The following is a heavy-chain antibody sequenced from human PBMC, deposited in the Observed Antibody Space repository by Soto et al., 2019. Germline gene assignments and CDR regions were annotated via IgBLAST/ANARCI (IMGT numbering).Heavy chain of an antibody. D-gene: IGHD2-2*01. J-gene: IGHJ6*02. CDR1: GYTFTSYY. Sequence: GASVKVSCKASGYTFTSYYMHWVRQAPGQGLEWMGIINPSGGSTSYAQKFQGRVTMTRDTSTSTVYMELSSLRSEDTAVYYCARDLPIVLVPAATPGTYLGMDVWGQGTTVTVSS. CDR3: ARDLPIVLVPAATPGTYLGMDV. V-gene: IGHV1-46*01. CDR2: INPSGGST.